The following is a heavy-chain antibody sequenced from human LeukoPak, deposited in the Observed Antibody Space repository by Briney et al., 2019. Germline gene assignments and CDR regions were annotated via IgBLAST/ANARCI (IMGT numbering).Heavy chain of an antibody. Sequence: ASVKVSCKASGYSFTGHYMHWVRQAPGQGLEWMGWINPKSGGTNYAQKLQGRVTMTRDTSISTAYMDMSSLRSDDTAVYYCARLTYYDFWSGYNYAFDIWGQGTMVTVSS. CDR2: INPKSGGT. CDR1: GYSFTGHY. D-gene: IGHD3-3*01. J-gene: IGHJ3*02. V-gene: IGHV1-2*02. CDR3: ARLTYYDFWSGYNYAFDI.